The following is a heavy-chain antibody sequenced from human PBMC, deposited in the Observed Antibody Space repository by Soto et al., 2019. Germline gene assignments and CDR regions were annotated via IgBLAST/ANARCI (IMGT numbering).Heavy chain of an antibody. D-gene: IGHD3-16*02. CDR1: GDTDTNYV. CDR2: IFPKFGTT. J-gene: IGHJ6*02. CDR3: EAEMTFGKLSVF. Sequence: GASVKVSCKASGDTDTNYVISWVRQAPGQGLEWMGGIFPKFGTTYSAQKLQDRLTITADESTSTVYMQLSSLRLDDTAVYYCEAEMTFGKLSVFSGQGTTVTVSS. V-gene: IGHV1-69*13.